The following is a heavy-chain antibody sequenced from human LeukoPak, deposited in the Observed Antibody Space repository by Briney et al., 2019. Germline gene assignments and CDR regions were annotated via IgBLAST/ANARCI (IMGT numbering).Heavy chain of an antibody. J-gene: IGHJ3*02. D-gene: IGHD3-10*01. V-gene: IGHV4-59*01. CDR1: GGSISSYY. CDR3: ANSDPSGPHAFDI. CDR2: IYYSGST. Sequence: SETLSLTCTVSGGSISSYYWSWIRQPPGKGLEWIGYIYYSGSTNYNPSLKSRVTISVDTSKNQFSLKLSSVTAADTAVYYCANSDPSGPHAFDIWGQGTMVTVSS.